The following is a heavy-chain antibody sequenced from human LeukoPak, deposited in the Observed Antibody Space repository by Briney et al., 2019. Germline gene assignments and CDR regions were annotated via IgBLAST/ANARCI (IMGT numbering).Heavy chain of an antibody. CDR1: GFNFSSYA. J-gene: IGHJ4*02. CDR3: AKQGRYRVYSAFDS. CDR2: VSGSGRST. V-gene: IGHV3-23*01. Sequence: GGSLRLSCAASGFNFSSYAMGWVRRAPGKGPEWVSSVSGSGRSTYYTDSVKGRFTISRDNSNNTLYLHLNTLIAGDTALYYCAKQGRYRVYSAFDSWGQGDLVTVSS. D-gene: IGHD2-8*01.